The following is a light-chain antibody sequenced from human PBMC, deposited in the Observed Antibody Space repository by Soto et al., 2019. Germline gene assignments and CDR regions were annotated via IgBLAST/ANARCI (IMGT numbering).Light chain of an antibody. CDR1: QHVSNY. Sequence: EIVLTQSPATLSLSPGERATLSCRASQHVSNYLAWYQQKPGQAPRLLIYDASNRATGIPARFSGSGSGTDFTLTISSLEPEDFAVYYCQQRSNLWTFGQGTKVDIK. CDR3: QQRSNLWT. CDR2: DAS. J-gene: IGKJ1*01. V-gene: IGKV3-11*01.